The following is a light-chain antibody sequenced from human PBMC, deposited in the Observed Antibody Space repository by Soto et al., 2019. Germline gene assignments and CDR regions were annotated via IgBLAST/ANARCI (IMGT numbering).Light chain of an antibody. CDR3: CSYAGSYTHV. CDR2: EVV. V-gene: IGLV2-8*01. J-gene: IGLJ1*01. CDR1: KNDIGVYDF. Sequence: QSALTQPPSASGSPGQSVTISCTGTKNDIGVYDFVSWYQHHPGKAPRLIIYEVVQRPSGVPDRFSGSKSGNTASLTISGLQAEDEADYYCCSYAGSYTHVFGTGTKVTVL.